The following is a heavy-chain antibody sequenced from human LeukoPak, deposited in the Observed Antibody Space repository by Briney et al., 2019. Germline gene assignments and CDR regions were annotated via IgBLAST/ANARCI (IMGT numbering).Heavy chain of an antibody. CDR1: DFSFSNYW. D-gene: IGHD3-10*01. CDR2: IKFDGSQT. Sequence: GGSLRLSCTASDFSFSNYWMTWVRQAPGKGLDLVANIKFDGSQTYYVDSVKGRFTVSRDNAKDSLYLLMNNLRADDTAVYYCARRKGYFGGSGDHYYLDLWGKGTPVSVSS. CDR3: ARRKGYFGGSGDHYYLDL. V-gene: IGHV3-7*01. J-gene: IGHJ6*03.